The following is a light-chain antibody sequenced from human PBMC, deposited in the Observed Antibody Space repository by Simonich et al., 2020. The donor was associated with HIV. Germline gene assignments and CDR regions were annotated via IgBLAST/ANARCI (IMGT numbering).Light chain of an antibody. V-gene: IGKV4-1*01. J-gene: IGKJ1*01. CDR2: WAS. Sequence: DIVMTQSPDSLAVSLGERATINCKSSQIVLYSSNNKNYLACYQQKPGQPPKLLIYWASTRESGCPDRFSGSGSGPDFTLTISSLQAEDVAVYYCQQYYSTPQTFGQGTKVEIK. CDR1: QIVLYSSNNKNY. CDR3: QQYYSTPQT.